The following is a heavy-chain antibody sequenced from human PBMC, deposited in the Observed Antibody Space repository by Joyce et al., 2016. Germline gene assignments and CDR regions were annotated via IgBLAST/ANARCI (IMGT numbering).Heavy chain of an antibody. CDR1: GGSFSGYC. Sequence: QVQLQQWGAGLLKPSETLSLTCAVYGGSFSGYCWRWIRQPPGKGLEWSGEINHGGSTNYNPSLKSRVTISVDTSKNQFSLKLSSVAAADTAVYYCARGPRSNWGLIWFDPWGQGTLVTVSS. V-gene: IGHV4-34*01. J-gene: IGHJ5*02. CDR3: ARGPRSNWGLIWFDP. CDR2: INHGGST. D-gene: IGHD7-27*01.